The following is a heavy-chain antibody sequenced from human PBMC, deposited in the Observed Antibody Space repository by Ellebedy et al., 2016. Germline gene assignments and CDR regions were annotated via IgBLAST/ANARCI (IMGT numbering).Heavy chain of an antibody. V-gene: IGHV3-23*01. D-gene: IGHD2-2*01. CDR2: ISGGGIST. Sequence: GESLKISCEASGFTFRSYAMSWVRQVPGKGLEWVSGISGGGISTYTADSVKGRFHISRDNSKNMIYLQMNSLRADDTAMYYCAKRSQFSRISCFDYWGQGTLVTVS. J-gene: IGHJ4*02. CDR1: GFTFRSYA. CDR3: AKRSQFSRISCFDY.